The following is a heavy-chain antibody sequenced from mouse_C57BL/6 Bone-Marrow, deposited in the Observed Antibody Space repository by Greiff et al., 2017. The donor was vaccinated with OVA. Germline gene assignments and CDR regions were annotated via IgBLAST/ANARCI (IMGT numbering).Heavy chain of an antibody. V-gene: IGHV1-74*01. Sequence: VQLQQPGAELVKPGASVKVSCKASGYTFTSYWMHWVKQRPGQGLEWIGRIHPSDSDTNYNQKFKGKATLTVDKSSSTAYMQLSSLTSEDSAVYYGAIFYYYGSSHWFAYWGQGTLVTVSA. CDR1: GYTFTSYW. CDR2: IHPSDSDT. J-gene: IGHJ3*01. D-gene: IGHD1-1*01. CDR3: AIFYYYGSSHWFAY.